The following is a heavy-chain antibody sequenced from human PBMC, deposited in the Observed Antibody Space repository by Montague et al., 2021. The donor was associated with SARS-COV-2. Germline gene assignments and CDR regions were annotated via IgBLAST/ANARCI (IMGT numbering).Heavy chain of an antibody. CDR3: ARDLSSSWSYWFDP. V-gene: IGHV4-61*02. Sequence: TLSLTCTVSGGYISSGSYYWSWIRQPAGRGMEWIGRIYASGSTKYNPSLKSRVTISVDTSKNQLSLKVSSVTAADTAVYCCARDLSSSWSYWFDPWGQGTLVTVSS. CDR2: IYASGST. CDR1: GGYISSGSYY. D-gene: IGHD6-13*01. J-gene: IGHJ5*02.